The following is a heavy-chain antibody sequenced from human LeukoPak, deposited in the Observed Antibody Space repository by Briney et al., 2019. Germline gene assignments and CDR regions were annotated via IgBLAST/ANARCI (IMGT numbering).Heavy chain of an antibody. J-gene: IGHJ4*02. CDR1: GVSVTSRY. D-gene: IGHD7-27*01. Sequence: SETLSLTCSVSGVSVTSRYWGWIRQPPGKGLEWLGHIFYSGSINYNPSLKSRITISVDTSKNQFSLNLDSVTAADTAVYYCARDGEGDEGWDYWGQGTLVTVSS. V-gene: IGHV4-59*02. CDR2: IFYSGSI. CDR3: ARDGEGDEGWDY.